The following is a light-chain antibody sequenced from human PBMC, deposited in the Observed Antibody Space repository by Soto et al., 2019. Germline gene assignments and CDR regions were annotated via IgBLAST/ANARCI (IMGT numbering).Light chain of an antibody. CDR2: GVS. Sequence: EIVMTQSPATLSVSPGERATLSCGASQSISSDVAWYQQKPGQAPRLLIYGVSRRATGIPDRFSGSGSGTDFTLTISRLEPEDFAVYYCQQYGSSPRTFGQGTKVDIK. V-gene: IGKV3-20*01. J-gene: IGKJ1*01. CDR3: QQYGSSPRT. CDR1: QSISSD.